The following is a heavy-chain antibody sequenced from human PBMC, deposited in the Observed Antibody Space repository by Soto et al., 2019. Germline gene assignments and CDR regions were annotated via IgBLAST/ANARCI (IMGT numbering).Heavy chain of an antibody. D-gene: IGHD2-2*01. Sequence: GASVEVCCKDSGYTLSSCGIRWVRQAKRQGLEWMGWISAYNGNTNYAQKLQGRVTMTTDTSTSTAYMELRSLRSDDTAVYYCARVYCISTSCYPLNGMDVWGQGTTVTVSS. CDR1: GYTLSSCG. V-gene: IGHV1-18*01. CDR3: ARVYCISTSCYPLNGMDV. J-gene: IGHJ6*02. CDR2: ISAYNGNT.